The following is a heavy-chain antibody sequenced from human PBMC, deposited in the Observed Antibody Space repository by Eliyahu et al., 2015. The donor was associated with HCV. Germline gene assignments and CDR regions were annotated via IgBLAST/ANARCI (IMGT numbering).Heavy chain of an antibody. CDR2: IYYSGGT. Sequence: QLQLQESGPGLVKPSETLSLTCTVSGGSISSSSYYWGWIRQPPGKGLEWIGSIYYSGGTYYNPSLKSRVTISVDTSKNQFSLKLSSVTAADTAVYYCARRVSRCSSTSCYTWFDPWGQGTLVTVSS. D-gene: IGHD2-2*02. CDR3: ARRVSRCSSTSCYTWFDP. CDR1: GGSISSSSYY. J-gene: IGHJ5*02. V-gene: IGHV4-39*01.